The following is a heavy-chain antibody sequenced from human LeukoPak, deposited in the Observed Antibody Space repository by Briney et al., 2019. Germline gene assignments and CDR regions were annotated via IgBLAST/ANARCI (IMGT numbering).Heavy chain of an antibody. J-gene: IGHJ5*02. V-gene: IGHV1-2*02. D-gene: IGHD6-19*01. CDR2: INPNSGGT. CDR1: GYTFTGYY. CDR3: ARGNGYSSGWYNWFDP. Sequence: ASVKVSCKASGYTFTGYYMHWVRQAPGQGLEWMGWINPNSGGTNYAQKFQGRVTMTRDTSISTAYMELSRLRSDDTAVYYCARGNGYSSGWYNWFDPWGQGTLVTVSS.